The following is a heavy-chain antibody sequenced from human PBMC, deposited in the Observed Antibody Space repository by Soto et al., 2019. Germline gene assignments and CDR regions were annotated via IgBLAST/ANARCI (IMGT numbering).Heavy chain of an antibody. CDR3: ASDSHCDGSNCPMGCFDM. CDR1: GYGFSTHW. Sequence: GESLKISCKGSGYGFSTHWVAWLRQMPGKGLEWVGIIYPGNSNTMYSPSFQGQVTISADTALSTTYLQWDTLKPSDTAIYFCASDSHCDGSNCPMGCFDMWGQGTMVTVSS. CDR2: IYPGNSNT. J-gene: IGHJ3*02. D-gene: IGHD2-15*01. V-gene: IGHV5-51*01.